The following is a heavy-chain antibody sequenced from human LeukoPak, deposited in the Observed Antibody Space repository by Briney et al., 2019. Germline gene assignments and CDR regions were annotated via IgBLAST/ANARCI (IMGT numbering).Heavy chain of an antibody. CDR3: ASRTGSYYPFDS. V-gene: IGHV5-51*01. CDR1: GYSFSNYY. Sequence: GESLKISCKGSGYSFSNYYIDWVRQMPGKGLEWMGVMYPGGSDIRYSPSFQGQATISADKSIDTAYLQWSSLKTSDSAMYYCASRTGSYYPFDSWGQGTLVTVSS. CDR2: MYPGGSDI. J-gene: IGHJ4*02. D-gene: IGHD1-26*01.